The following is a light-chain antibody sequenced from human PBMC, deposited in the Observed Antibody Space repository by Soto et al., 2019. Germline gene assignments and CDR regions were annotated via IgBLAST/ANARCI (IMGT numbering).Light chain of an antibody. Sequence: DIQMTQSPSTLSASIGDTVNINCRASQSVNSRVAWYQQRPGKTPRILIYKAYSIEREVPSRFSGSGSGTEYTLTIRNLEPDYFATYFCQQYDGYPWTFGQGTEVEVK. V-gene: IGKV1-5*03. CDR1: QSVNSR. CDR2: KAY. CDR3: QQYDGYPWT. J-gene: IGKJ1*01.